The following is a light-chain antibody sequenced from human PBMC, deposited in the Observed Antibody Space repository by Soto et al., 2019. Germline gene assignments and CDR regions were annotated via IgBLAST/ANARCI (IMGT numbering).Light chain of an antibody. V-gene: IGLV2-23*02. Sequence: QSALTQPASVSGSPGQSITISCTGTSSDVGSYNFVSWYQQHPGKAPKYMIYEVSKRPSGVSNRFSGSKSGNTASLTISGLQTEDEADYYCCSYVRTGTGVFGGGTKLTVL. CDR1: SSDVGSYNF. CDR2: EVS. J-gene: IGLJ3*02. CDR3: CSYVRTGTGV.